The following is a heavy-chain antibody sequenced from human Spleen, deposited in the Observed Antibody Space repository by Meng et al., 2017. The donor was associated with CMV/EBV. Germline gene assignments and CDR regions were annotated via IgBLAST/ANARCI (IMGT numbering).Heavy chain of an antibody. D-gene: IGHD2-2*01. Sequence: GESLKISCAGSGFTFSSYWMSWVRQAPGKGLEWVANIKQDGSEKYYVDSVKGRFTISRDNAKNSLYLQMNSLRAEDTAVYCCARENGPGYCSSTSCYPHYYYYYGMDVWGQGTTVTVSS. CDR2: IKQDGSEK. CDR1: GFTFSSYW. V-gene: IGHV3-7*01. J-gene: IGHJ6*02. CDR3: ARENGPGYCSSTSCYPHYYYYYGMDV.